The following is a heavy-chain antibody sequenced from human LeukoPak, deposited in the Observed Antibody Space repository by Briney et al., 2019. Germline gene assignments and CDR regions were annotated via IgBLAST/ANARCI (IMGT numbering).Heavy chain of an antibody. CDR3: ARDIGGADAFDI. CDR1: GYTFTSYY. CDR2: INPSGGST. V-gene: IGHV1-46*01. J-gene: IGHJ3*02. D-gene: IGHD3-3*01. Sequence: ASVKVSCKASGYTFTSYYMHWVRQAPGQGLEWMGIINPSGGSTSYAQKFQGRVTMTRDTSTSTVYMELSSLRSEDTAVYYRARDIGGADAFDIWGQGTMVTVSS.